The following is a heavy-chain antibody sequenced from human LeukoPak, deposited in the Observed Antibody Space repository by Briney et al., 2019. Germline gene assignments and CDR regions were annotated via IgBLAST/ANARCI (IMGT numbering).Heavy chain of an antibody. V-gene: IGHV1-18*01. CDR1: GYTFTSYD. J-gene: IGHJ4*02. Sequence: ASVKVSCKASGYTFTSYDINWVRQAPGQGLEWMGWISAYNGITNYAQKLQGRVTMTTDTSTSTAYMELRSLRSDDTAVYYCARDSASIAVAGAYYDSSGYLSGYFDYWGQGALVTVSS. D-gene: IGHD3-22*01. CDR3: ARDSASIAVAGAYYDSSGYLSGYFDY. CDR2: ISAYNGIT.